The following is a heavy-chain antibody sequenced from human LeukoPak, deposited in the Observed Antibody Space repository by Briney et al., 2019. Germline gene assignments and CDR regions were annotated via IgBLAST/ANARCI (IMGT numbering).Heavy chain of an antibody. J-gene: IGHJ6*02. D-gene: IGHD2-2*01. CDR2: ISSSSSYI. Sequence: GGSLRLSCAASGFTFSSYSMNWVRQAPGKGLEWVSSISSSSSYIYYADSVKGRFTISRDNAKNSLYLQMNSLRAEDTAVYYCARYCSSTSCYLVGMDVWGQGTTVTVSS. V-gene: IGHV3-21*01. CDR1: GFTFSSYS. CDR3: ARYCSSTSCYLVGMDV.